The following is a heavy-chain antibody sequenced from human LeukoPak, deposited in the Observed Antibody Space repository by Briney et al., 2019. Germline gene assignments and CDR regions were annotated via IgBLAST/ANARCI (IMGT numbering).Heavy chain of an antibody. Sequence: GGSLRLSCAASGFTFSSYSMNWVRQAPGKGLEWVSYISSSTIYYADSVKGRFTISRDIAKNSLYLQMNSLRAEDTAVYYCARNMYTSGWYRLGYWGQGTLVTVPS. CDR1: GFTFSSYS. V-gene: IGHV3-48*01. CDR3: ARNMYTSGWYRLGY. D-gene: IGHD6-19*01. CDR2: ISSSTI. J-gene: IGHJ4*02.